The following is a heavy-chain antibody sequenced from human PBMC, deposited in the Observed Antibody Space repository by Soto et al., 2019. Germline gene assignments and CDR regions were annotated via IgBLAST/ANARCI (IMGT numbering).Heavy chain of an antibody. Sequence: GSLRLSCAASGFTFPRFGMHWVRQAPGKGLEWVVLITYEGSQIYYADAVKGRFTISRDNGDNTLSLQMDNLRTEDTATYFCAKGRGEMNWANYYGLDVWGQGTTVTVSS. J-gene: IGHJ6*02. CDR1: GFTFPRFG. CDR3: AKGRGEMNWANYYGLDV. V-gene: IGHV3-30*18. D-gene: IGHD7-27*01. CDR2: ITYEGSQI.